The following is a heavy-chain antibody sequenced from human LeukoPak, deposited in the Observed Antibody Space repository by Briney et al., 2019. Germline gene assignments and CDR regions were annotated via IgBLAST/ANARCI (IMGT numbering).Heavy chain of an antibody. CDR2: ISSSGSTI. CDR1: GFTFSSYN. J-gene: IGHJ5*02. Sequence: PGGSLRLSCAASGFTFSSYNMNWVRQAPGKGLEWVSYISSSGSTIYYADSVKGRFTISRDNAKNSLYLQMNSLRAEDTAVYYCARAGTVGFKKYNWFDPWGQGTLVTVSS. CDR3: ARAGTVGFKKYNWFDP. V-gene: IGHV3-48*01. D-gene: IGHD4-23*01.